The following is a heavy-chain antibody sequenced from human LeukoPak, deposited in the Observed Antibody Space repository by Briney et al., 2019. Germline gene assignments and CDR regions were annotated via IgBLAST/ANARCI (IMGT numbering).Heavy chain of an antibody. CDR3: AKEPTPLTGKDADY. D-gene: IGHD3-9*01. V-gene: IGHV3-30*02. CDR1: GFTVSSNY. Sequence: GGSLRLSCAASGFTVSSNYMSWVRQAPGKGLEWVAFIRYDGSNKYYADSVKGRFTISRDNSKNTLYLQMNSLRAEDTAVYYCAKEPTPLTGKDADYWGQGTLVTVSS. CDR2: IRYDGSNK. J-gene: IGHJ4*02.